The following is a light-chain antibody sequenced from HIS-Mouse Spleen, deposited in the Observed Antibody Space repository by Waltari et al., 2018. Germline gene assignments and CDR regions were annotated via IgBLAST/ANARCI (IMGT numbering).Light chain of an antibody. CDR3: AAWDDSLSGPV. CDR2: KNK. Sequence: QSVLTQPPSASGTPGQRVTIPCSGSSPTIGSHSVDWDHPLPGTAPKLLIYKNKHRPSGVPDRFSGSKSGTSASLAISGLWSEDEADYYCAAWDDSLSGPVFGGGTKLTVL. CDR1: SPTIGSHS. V-gene: IGLV1-47*03. J-gene: IGLJ3*02.